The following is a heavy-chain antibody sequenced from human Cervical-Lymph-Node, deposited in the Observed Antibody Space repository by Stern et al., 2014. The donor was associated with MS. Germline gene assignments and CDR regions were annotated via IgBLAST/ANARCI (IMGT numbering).Heavy chain of an antibody. V-gene: IGHV5-51*01. CDR2: VDPGDSDT. CDR3: ARDYGDYAFDY. J-gene: IGHJ4*02. CDR1: GFSFTANW. D-gene: IGHD4-17*01. Sequence: EVQLVESGAEVKKPGESLKISCKGSGFSFTANWIAWVRQMHGKGLAWMRIVDPGDSDTRYSPSFQAQVTISADKSISTAYLQWSSLKASDTAMYYCARDYGDYAFDYWGQGTLVTVSS.